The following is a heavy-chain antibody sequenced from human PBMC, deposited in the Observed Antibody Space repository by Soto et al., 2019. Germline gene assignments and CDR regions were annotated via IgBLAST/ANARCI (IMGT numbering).Heavy chain of an antibody. J-gene: IGHJ6*03. CDR2: ISYDGSNK. V-gene: IGHV3-30*18. CDR1: GFTFSSYG. Sequence: GGSLRLSCAASGFTFSSYGMHWVRQAPGKGLEWVAVISYDGSNKYYADSVKGRFTISRGNSKNTLYLQMNSLRAEDTAVYYCGKAAAVGGFFLGGFSAAHNYHCYYYMDVGGKGTTVTAPS. D-gene: IGHD3-16*01. CDR3: GKAAAVGGFFLGGFSAAHNYHCYYYMDV.